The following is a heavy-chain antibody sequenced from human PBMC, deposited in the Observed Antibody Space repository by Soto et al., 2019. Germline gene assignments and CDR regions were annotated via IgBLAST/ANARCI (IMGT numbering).Heavy chain of an antibody. CDR3: ATFPNYYCG. CDR1: GFTFSTHS. CDR2: INDKSNYI. Sequence: EVQLVESGGGLVKPGGYLRLSCAASGFTFSTHSMNWVRQAPGKGPEWVSSINDKSNYIFYADSVKGRFTISRDNAKNSLYLQMNSLRVDDTAVYYCATFPNYYCGWGQGTLVTVSA. D-gene: IGHD2-21*02. J-gene: IGHJ4*02. V-gene: IGHV3-21*06.